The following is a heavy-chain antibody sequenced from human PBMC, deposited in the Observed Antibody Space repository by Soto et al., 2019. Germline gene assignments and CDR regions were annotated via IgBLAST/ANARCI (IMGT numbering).Heavy chain of an antibody. CDR3: AGTIRAAGYYFDY. D-gene: IGHD6-13*01. CDR1: GYTFTSYG. Sequence: ASVNVSCKASGYTFTSYGISWVRQAPGQGLEWMGWISAYNGNTNYAQRLQGRVTMTTDTSTSTAYMELRSLRSDDTAVYYCAGTIRAAGYYFDYWGQGTLVTVSS. CDR2: ISAYNGNT. V-gene: IGHV1-18*04. J-gene: IGHJ4*02.